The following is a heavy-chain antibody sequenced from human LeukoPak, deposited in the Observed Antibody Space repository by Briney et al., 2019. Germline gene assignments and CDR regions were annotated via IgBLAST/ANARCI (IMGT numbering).Heavy chain of an antibody. V-gene: IGHV3-30*02. D-gene: IGHD5-12*01. Sequence: GSLRLSCAASGFTFSSNGMYWVRQAPGKGLEWVAFIFYDGSNEYYADSVKGRFTISRDNSKNTLYLQMNSLRGEDTAVYYCGKDRGYSGYDSVDYWGQGTLVTVSS. CDR1: GFTFSSNG. CDR3: GKDRGYSGYDSVDY. CDR2: IFYDGSNE. J-gene: IGHJ4*02.